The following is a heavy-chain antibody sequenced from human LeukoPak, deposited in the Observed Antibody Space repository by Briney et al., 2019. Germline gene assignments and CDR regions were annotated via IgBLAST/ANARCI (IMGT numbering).Heavy chain of an antibody. V-gene: IGHV3-48*03. CDR2: ISSGGSTI. CDR3: ASPYYDSSGYDY. CDR1: GFTFSSYE. Sequence: PGGSLRLSCAASGFTFSSYEMNWVRQAPGKGLEWVSYISSGGSTIYYADSVKGRFTISRDNAKSSLYLQMNSLRAEDTAVYYCASPYYDSSGYDYWGQGTLVTVSS. D-gene: IGHD3-22*01. J-gene: IGHJ4*02.